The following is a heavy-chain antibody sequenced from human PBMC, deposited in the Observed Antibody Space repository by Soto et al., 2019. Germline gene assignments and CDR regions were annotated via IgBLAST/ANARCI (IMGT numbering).Heavy chain of an antibody. D-gene: IGHD1-26*01. CDR1: GGSISSSNW. V-gene: IGHV4-4*02. CDR3: ARFNSGNYYEAFDI. J-gene: IGHJ3*02. CDR2: IYHSGST. Sequence: SETLSLTCAVSGGSISSSNWWSWVRQPPGKGLEWIGEIYHSGSTNYNPSLKSRVTISVDKSKNQFSLKLSSVTAADTAVYYCARFNSGNYYEAFDIWGQGTMVTVS.